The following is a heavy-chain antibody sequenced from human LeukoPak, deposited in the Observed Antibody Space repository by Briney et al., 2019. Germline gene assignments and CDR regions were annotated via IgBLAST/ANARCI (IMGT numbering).Heavy chain of an antibody. D-gene: IGHD3-10*01. J-gene: IGHJ3*02. CDR3: ARDQNGSGGAFDI. CDR1: GFTVSSNY. Sequence: GESLRLSCAASGFTVSSNYMSWVRQAPGKGLEWVSVIYSGGSTYYADSVKGRFTISRDNSKNTLYLQMNSLRAEDTAVYYCARDQNGSGGAFDIWGQGTMVTVSS. V-gene: IGHV3-66*01. CDR2: IYSGGST.